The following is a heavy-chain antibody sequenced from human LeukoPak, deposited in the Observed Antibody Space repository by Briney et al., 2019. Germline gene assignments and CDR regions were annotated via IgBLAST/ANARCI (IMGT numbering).Heavy chain of an antibody. Sequence: PGGSLRLSCAASGFIFSSYGMYWVRQAPGKGLEWVAVISYDGRNKYYAASVKGRFTIFRDNSKNTLYLQMNSLRAEDTAVYYCAKVAYYEILKSWFDYWGQGTLVTVSS. CDR3: AKVAYYEILKSWFDY. V-gene: IGHV3-30*18. CDR1: GFIFSSYG. CDR2: ISYDGRNK. D-gene: IGHD3-9*01. J-gene: IGHJ4*02.